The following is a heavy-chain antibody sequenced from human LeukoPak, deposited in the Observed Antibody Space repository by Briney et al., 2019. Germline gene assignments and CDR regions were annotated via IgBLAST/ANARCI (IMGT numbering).Heavy chain of an antibody. CDR2: ISGSGGST. CDR1: GFTFSSYG. J-gene: IGHJ4*02. V-gene: IGHV3-23*01. Sequence: GGSLRLSCAASGFTFSSYGMTWVRQAPGKGLEWVSGISGSGGSTYYEDSVKGRFTISRDDSKNTLYLQMNSLRAEDTAVYYCAKNSGGTCYSHLDYWGQGTLVTVSS. D-gene: IGHD2-15*01. CDR3: AKNSGGTCYSHLDY.